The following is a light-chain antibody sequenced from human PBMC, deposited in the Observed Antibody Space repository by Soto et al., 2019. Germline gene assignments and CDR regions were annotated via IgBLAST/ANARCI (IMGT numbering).Light chain of an antibody. Sequence: SYELTQPPSVSVAPGQTAIIFCGGDRIGSKSVHWYQKKPGQAPVVVVYDDRDRASGVPERFSGSNSGNTATLTISRVEVGDEADYYCQMGDSSSDPPVAFGGGTKVTVL. J-gene: IGLJ2*01. CDR3: QMGDSSSDPPVA. CDR2: DDR. V-gene: IGLV3-21*02. CDR1: RIGSKS.